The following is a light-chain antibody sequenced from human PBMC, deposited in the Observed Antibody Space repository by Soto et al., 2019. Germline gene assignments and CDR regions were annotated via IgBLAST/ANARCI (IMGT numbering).Light chain of an antibody. CDR3: QAWDSSTACVV. V-gene: IGLV3-1*01. Sequence: YELTQPPSVSVSPGQTASITCSGDKLGDKYACWYQQKPGQSPVLVIYQDSKRPSGIPERFSGSNSGNTATLTISGTQAMDEADYYCQAWDSSTACVVFGGVTKLTVL. J-gene: IGLJ2*01. CDR2: QDS. CDR1: KLGDKY.